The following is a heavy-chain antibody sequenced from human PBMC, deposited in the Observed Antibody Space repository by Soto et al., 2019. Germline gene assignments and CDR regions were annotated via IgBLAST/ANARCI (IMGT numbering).Heavy chain of an antibody. Sequence: QVTLKESGPVLVKPTETLTLTCTVSGFSLSNAAMGVGWIRQSPGKALEWLAHIFSNDEKSYSTSLKTRLTISKDTAKSQVVLTVTNMYPMDTATYHCARLVVGDGYHYYYDYWGQGTLVTVSS. CDR3: ARLVVGDGYHYYYDY. V-gene: IGHV2-26*01. CDR2: IFSNDEK. J-gene: IGHJ4*02. CDR1: GFSLSNAAMG. D-gene: IGHD5-12*01.